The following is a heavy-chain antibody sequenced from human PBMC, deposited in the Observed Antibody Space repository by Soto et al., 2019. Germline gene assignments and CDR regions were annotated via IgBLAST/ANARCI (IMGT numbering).Heavy chain of an antibody. CDR3: ARDGDSSSWLYYYYGMDV. D-gene: IGHD6-13*01. CDR1: GFTFSSYS. Sequence: PGGSLRLSCAASGFTFSSYSMNWVRQAPGKGLEWVSYISSSSSTIYYADSVKGRFTISRDNAKNSLYLQMNSLRDEDTAVYYCARDGDSSSWLYYYYGMDVWGQGTTVTVSS. V-gene: IGHV3-48*02. J-gene: IGHJ6*02. CDR2: ISSSSSTI.